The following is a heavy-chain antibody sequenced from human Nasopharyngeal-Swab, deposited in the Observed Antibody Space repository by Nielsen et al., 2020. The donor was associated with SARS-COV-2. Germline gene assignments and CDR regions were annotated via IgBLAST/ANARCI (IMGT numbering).Heavy chain of an antibody. Sequence: VRQPPGKRLEWVSSISSSSYIYYADSVKGRFTISRDNAKNSLYLQMNSLRAEDTAVYYCARHRFGIAVADSDYWGQGTLVTVSS. J-gene: IGHJ4*02. CDR3: ARHRFGIAVADSDY. D-gene: IGHD6-19*01. CDR2: ISSSSYI. V-gene: IGHV3-69-1*01.